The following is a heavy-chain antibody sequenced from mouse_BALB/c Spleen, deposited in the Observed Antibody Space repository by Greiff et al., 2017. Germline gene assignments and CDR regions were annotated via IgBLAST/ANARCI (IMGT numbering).Heavy chain of an antibody. D-gene: IGHD2-3*01. J-gene: IGHJ3*01. CDR2: IDPANGNT. V-gene: IGHV14-3*02. CDR1: GFNIKDTY. CDR3: ARDDGWAY. Sequence: EVQLQQSGAELVKPGASVKLSCTASGFNIKDTYIHWVKQRPEQGLEWIGRIDPANGNTKYDPKFQGKATITADTSSNTVHLQLSSLTSEDTAVYYCARDDGWAYWGQGTLVTVSA.